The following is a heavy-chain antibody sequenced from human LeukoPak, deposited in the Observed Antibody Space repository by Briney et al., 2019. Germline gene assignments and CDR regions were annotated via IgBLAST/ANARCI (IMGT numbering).Heavy chain of an antibody. J-gene: IGHJ4*02. CDR2: ISYDGSNK. Sequence: GGSLRLSCAASGFTFSSYAMHWVRQAPGKGLEWVAVISYDGSNKYYADSVKGRFTISRDNSKNTLCLQMNSLRAENTAVYYCATPMAVWLWPLFDYWGQGTLVTVSS. CDR1: GFTFSSYA. CDR3: ATPMAVWLWPLFDY. D-gene: IGHD3-16*01. V-gene: IGHV3-30-3*01.